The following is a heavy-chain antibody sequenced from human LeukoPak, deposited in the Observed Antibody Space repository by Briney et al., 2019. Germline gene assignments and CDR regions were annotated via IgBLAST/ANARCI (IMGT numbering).Heavy chain of an antibody. V-gene: IGHV3-30*04. Sequence: GGSLRLSCAASGFTFSSYAMHWVRQAPGKGLEWVAVISYDGSNKYYADSVKGRFTISRDNSKNTLYLQMNSLRAEDTAVYYCARDRGITFGGVIVKDKPNWFDPWGQGTLVTVSS. J-gene: IGHJ5*02. D-gene: IGHD3-16*02. CDR1: GFTFSSYA. CDR3: ARDRGITFGGVIVKDKPNWFDP. CDR2: ISYDGSNK.